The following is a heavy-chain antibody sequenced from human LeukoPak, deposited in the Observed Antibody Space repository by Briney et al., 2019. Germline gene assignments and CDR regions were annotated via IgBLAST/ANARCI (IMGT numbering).Heavy chain of an antibody. Sequence: GGSLRLSCAASGFTFSSNYMSWVRQAPGKGLEWVSVIYSGGSTYYADSVKGRFTISRDNSKNTLYLQMNSLRAEDTAVYYCARAGPFGGVIAKGAFDYWGQGTLVTVSS. D-gene: IGHD3-16*02. V-gene: IGHV3-66*02. CDR1: GFTFSSNY. J-gene: IGHJ4*02. CDR2: IYSGGST. CDR3: ARAGPFGGVIAKGAFDY.